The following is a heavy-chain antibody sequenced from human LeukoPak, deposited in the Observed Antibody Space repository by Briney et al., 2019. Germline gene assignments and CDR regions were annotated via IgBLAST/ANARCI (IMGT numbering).Heavy chain of an antibody. D-gene: IGHD2-15*01. CDR1: RYTFTNYA. V-gene: IGHV1-46*01. CDR3: ARGGGSCCIDY. J-gene: IGHJ4*02. Sequence: GASVKVSCKASRYTFTNYAVNWVRQAPGQGLEWMGWINPNSGGSTSYAQKFQGRVTMTRDMSTSTVYMELSSLRSEDTAVYYCARGGGSCCIDYWGQGTLVTVSS. CDR2: INPNSGGST.